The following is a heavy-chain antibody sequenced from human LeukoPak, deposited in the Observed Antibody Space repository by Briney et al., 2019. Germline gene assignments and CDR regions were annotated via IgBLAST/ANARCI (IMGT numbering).Heavy chain of an antibody. J-gene: IGHJ4*02. D-gene: IGHD2-2*01. CDR1: GFTFSNYA. V-gene: IGHV3-30*18. Sequence: GGSLRLSSAASGFTFSNYAMHLVRQAPGKGLEWVAVVSFAGNNDYYADSVKGRFTISRDNSKNTLYLEMNSLRAEDTAMYYCAKDEVGRYCSSTNCYGRFDYWGQGTLVTVSS. CDR2: VSFAGNND. CDR3: AKDEVGRYCSSTNCYGRFDY.